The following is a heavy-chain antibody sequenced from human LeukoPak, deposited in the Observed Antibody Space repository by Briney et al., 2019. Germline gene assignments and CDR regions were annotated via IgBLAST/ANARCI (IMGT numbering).Heavy chain of an antibody. CDR2: ISYDGSNK. D-gene: IGHD5-18*01. V-gene: IGHV3-30*18. J-gene: IGHJ4*02. CDR1: GFTFSSYG. Sequence: PGGSLRLSCAASGFTFSSYGMHWVRQAPGKGLEWVAVISYDGSNKYYADSVKGRFTISRDNSKNTLYLQMNSLRAEDTAVYYCAKDSGLWLKYYFDYWGQGTLVTVSS. CDR3: AKDSGLWLKYYFDY.